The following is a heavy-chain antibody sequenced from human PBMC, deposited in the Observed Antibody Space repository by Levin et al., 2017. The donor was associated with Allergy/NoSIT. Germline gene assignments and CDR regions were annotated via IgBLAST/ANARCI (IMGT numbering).Heavy chain of an antibody. D-gene: IGHD1-14*01. J-gene: IGHJ6*02. V-gene: IGHV3-15*01. CDR3: TTKRPLPPDYGMDV. CDR2: IKSKTDGGTT. CDR1: GFTFSNAW. Sequence: GESLKISCAASGFTFSNAWMSWVRQAPGKGLEWVGRIKSKTDGGTTDYAAPVKGRFTISRDDSKNTLYLQMNSLKTEDTAVYYCTTKRPLPPDYGMDVWGQGTTVTVSS.